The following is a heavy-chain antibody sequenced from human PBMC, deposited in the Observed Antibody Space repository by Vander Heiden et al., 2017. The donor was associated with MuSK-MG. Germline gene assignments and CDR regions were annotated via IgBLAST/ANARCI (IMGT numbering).Heavy chain of an antibody. CDR1: GVSISRGGPY. J-gene: IGHJ5*02. Sequence: QVQLQESGPGLVKSSQILSLTCTVAGVSISRGGPYWSSTRQRPGKGLEGIGYIYYSGSSYHNPSVNSRATISVDTFQNQLSLKLTSVTAADTAVYYCARGGYSGYDSGNWFDPWGQGTLVTVSS. D-gene: IGHD5-12*01. CDR2: IYYSGSS. V-gene: IGHV4-31*03. CDR3: ARGGYSGYDSGNWFDP.